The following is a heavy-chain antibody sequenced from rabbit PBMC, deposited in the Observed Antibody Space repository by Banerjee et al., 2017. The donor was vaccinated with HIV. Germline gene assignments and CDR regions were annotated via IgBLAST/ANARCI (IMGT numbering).Heavy chain of an antibody. CDR1: GFSFSSTYW. CDR3: ARSTMTGLFSL. Sequence: QEQLEESGGDLVKPGASLTLTCTASGFSFSSTYWICWVRQAPGKGLEWIACIYAGGSGNTYYATWAKGRFTISKTSSTTVTLQMTSLTAADTATYFCARSTMTGLFSLWGPGTLVTVS. V-gene: IGHV1S45*01. J-gene: IGHJ6*01. D-gene: IGHD2-1*01. CDR2: IYAGGSGNT.